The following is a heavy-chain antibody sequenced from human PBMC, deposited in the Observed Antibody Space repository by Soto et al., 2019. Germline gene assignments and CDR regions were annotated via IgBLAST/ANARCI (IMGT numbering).Heavy chain of an antibody. V-gene: IGHV4-59*08. J-gene: IGHJ4*02. CDR3: ARAVGDPLYYLDY. Sequence: QVQLQESGPGLVRPSETLSLTCTVSSDSISSYYWIWIRQSPGKGLEWIGYTAYSGNTNYNPSLKSRVTISGDPSMIQFSLRLSSVTAADTAAYYCARAVGDPLYYLDYWGQGPLVTVSS. CDR2: TAYSGNT. CDR1: SDSISSYY. D-gene: IGHD6-19*01.